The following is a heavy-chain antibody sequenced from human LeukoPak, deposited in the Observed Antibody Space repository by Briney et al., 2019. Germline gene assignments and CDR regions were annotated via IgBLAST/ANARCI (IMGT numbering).Heavy chain of an antibody. D-gene: IGHD4-17*01. V-gene: IGHV3-53*01. CDR1: GVTGSHNY. CDR3: IVFGDSNH. J-gene: IGHJ5*02. CDR2: IHTSGDT. Sequence: GGSLRLSCAASGVTGSHNYVSWVRQAPGKGLEWVSAIHTSGDTCYADSVKGRFTISRDTSKNTLYLQINSLRVEDTAVYYCIVFGDSNHWGQGTLVTVSS.